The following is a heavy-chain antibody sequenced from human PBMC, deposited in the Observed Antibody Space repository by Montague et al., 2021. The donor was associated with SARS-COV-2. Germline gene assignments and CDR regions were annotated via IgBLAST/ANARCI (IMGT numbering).Heavy chain of an antibody. Sequence: SETLSLTCSVSGVSITSYYWSWIRQPPGKGLEWIGLIYPTDSTNYNPSLESRVTMSTDTPKSQFSLRLGSLTAADTAVYYCVRSGRNSYYLDYWGQGAMVTVSS. CDR3: VRSGRNSYYLDY. CDR1: GVSITSYY. V-gene: IGHV4-4*07. D-gene: IGHD1-14*01. CDR2: IYPTDST. J-gene: IGHJ4*02.